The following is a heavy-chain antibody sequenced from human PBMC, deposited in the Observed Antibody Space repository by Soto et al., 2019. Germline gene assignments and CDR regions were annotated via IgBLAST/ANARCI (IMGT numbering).Heavy chain of an antibody. CDR3: VRFWPPPYSDALTDYTDAFDY. Sequence: SETLSLTGTVSGGSVNSGNYYWSWIRQSPGKGLEWIGYVFYTGSTNYNPSLKSRVSMSVDTSKNQFSLKLNSVTAADTAFYYCVRFWPPPYSDALTDYTDAFDYWGQGTLVTVSS. CDR2: VFYTGST. V-gene: IGHV4-61*01. J-gene: IGHJ4*02. D-gene: IGHD3-9*01. CDR1: GGSVNSGNYY.